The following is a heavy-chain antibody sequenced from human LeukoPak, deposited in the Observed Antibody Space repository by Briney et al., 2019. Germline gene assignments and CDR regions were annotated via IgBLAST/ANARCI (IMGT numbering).Heavy chain of an antibody. CDR3: ARVLHAPYLIDS. V-gene: IGHV4-38-2*02. D-gene: IGHD2-8*01. CDR1: DPSITSTYY. CDR2: VFRLQTVRT. J-gene: IGHJ4*02. Sequence: SETLSLTCTVSDPSITSTYYWAWLRPPPGKGLEWIATVFRLQTVRTFYNPSLESRVTMSLDPSQNQFSLHLTSVTAADTALYFCARVLHAPYLIDSWGQGTLVTVSS.